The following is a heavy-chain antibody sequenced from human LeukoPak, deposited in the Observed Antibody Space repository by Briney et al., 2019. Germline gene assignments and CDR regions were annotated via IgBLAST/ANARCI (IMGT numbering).Heavy chain of an antibody. CDR2: IYSGDTT. D-gene: IGHD2/OR15-2a*01. CDR1: GFSVSSNY. Sequence: GGSLRLSCAASGFSVSSNYMSWVRQAPGRGLEWVSVIYSGDTTYYADSVKGRFTISRDTSKNTLYLQMNSLRPEDTAVYYCARDLYLSRWGQGTLVTVSS. J-gene: IGHJ4*02. V-gene: IGHV3-53*01. CDR3: ARDLYLSR.